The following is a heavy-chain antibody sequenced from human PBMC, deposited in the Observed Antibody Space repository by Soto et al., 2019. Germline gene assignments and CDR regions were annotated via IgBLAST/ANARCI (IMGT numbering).Heavy chain of an antibody. CDR3: ARDLGGSYYAPVDY. Sequence: QVQLVQSGAEVKKPGASVKVSCKASGYTFTSYGISWVRQAPGQGLEWMGGISAYNGNTKYAQKLQGRATTTTDTSTSTAYMELRSLRSDDTAVYYCARDLGGSYYAPVDYWGQGTLVTVSS. CDR1: GYTFTSYG. D-gene: IGHD1-26*01. CDR2: ISAYNGNT. V-gene: IGHV1-18*01. J-gene: IGHJ4*02.